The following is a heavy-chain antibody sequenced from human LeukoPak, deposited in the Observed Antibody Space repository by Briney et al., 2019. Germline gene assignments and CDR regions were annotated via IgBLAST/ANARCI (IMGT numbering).Heavy chain of an antibody. CDR3: ASPTYKWNDVGAFDI. CDR2: IYSGGST. V-gene: IGHV3-66*02. J-gene: IGHJ3*02. D-gene: IGHD1-20*01. Sequence: PGGSLRLSCAASGFTVNSKCMSWVRQAPGKGLEWVSFIYSGGSTYYADSVKGRFTISRDNSKNTLYLQMNSLRTEDTAVYYCASPTYKWNDVGAFDIWGQGTMVTVSS. CDR1: GFTVNSKC.